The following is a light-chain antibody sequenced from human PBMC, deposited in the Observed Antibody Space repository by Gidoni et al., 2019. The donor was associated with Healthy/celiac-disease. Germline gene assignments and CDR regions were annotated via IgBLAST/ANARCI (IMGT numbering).Light chain of an antibody. CDR3: QQYDSTPFG. CDR1: QSVLYSSNNKNY. V-gene: IGKV4-1*01. J-gene: IGKJ3*01. Sequence: DIVMTQSPYSLAVSLGERATINCKSSQSVLYSSNNKNYLAWYQQKPGQPPKLLIYWASTRESGVPDRVSGSGSGTDFTLTISSLQAEDVAVYYCQQYDSTPFGFGPGTKVEIK. CDR2: WAS.